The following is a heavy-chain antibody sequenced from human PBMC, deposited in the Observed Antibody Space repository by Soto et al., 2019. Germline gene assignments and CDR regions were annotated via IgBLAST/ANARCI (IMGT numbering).Heavy chain of an antibody. V-gene: IGHV3-30-3*01. Sequence: QVQLVESGGGVVQPGRSLRLSCAASGFTFSSYAMHWVRQAPGKGLEWVAVISYDGSNKYYADSVKGRFTISRDNSKNTLYLQMNSLRAEDTAVYYCARGVFGGYYFDFDYWGQGTLVTVSS. CDR3: ARGVFGGYYFDFDY. CDR1: GFTFSSYA. D-gene: IGHD3-22*01. J-gene: IGHJ4*02. CDR2: ISYDGSNK.